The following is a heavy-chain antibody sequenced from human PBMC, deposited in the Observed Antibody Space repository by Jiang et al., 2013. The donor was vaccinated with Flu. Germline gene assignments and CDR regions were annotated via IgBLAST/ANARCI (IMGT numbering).Heavy chain of an antibody. V-gene: IGHV1-2*02. CDR3: TRDPDRAGTFFDY. Sequence: KVSCKASGYAFTDKYIHWVRQAPGQGLEWMGGSTLKSGVTNYAWKFQGRVTMTTDTSIGTAYMDLISLTSDDTAVYYCTRDPDRAGTFFDYWGQGTLVSVSS. CDR2: STLKSGVT. CDR1: GYAFTDKY. D-gene: IGHD3-10*01. J-gene: IGHJ4*02.